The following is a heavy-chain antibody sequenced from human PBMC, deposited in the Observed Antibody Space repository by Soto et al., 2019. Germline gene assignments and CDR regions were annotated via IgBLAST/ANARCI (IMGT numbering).Heavy chain of an antibody. Sequence: QVQLQESGPGLVKPSQTLSLTCTVSGGSISSGGYYWSWIRPHPGKGLEWIGYIYYSGSSYYTPSISIRVTISVDPSKMQFPLKLSSLTAADTAVYYCARSLDSWGQGTLVTVSS. CDR1: GGSISSGGYY. CDR2: IYYSGSS. J-gene: IGHJ5*01. CDR3: ARSLDS. V-gene: IGHV4-31*03.